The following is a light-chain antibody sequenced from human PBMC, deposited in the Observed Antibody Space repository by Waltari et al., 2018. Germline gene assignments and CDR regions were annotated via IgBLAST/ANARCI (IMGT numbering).Light chain of an antibody. Sequence: QSVLTQPPPAFGAPGPRVHIPCSGMASHIDGNPENGYQQHPGQAPKLLIYRSDQRPSGVPDRFSASKTGTSASLAISGLQSEDEADYFCASWDDSLNGHWVFGGGTKVTVL. V-gene: IGLV1-44*01. CDR1: ASHIDGNP. CDR3: ASWDDSLNGHWV. J-gene: IGLJ3*02. CDR2: RSD.